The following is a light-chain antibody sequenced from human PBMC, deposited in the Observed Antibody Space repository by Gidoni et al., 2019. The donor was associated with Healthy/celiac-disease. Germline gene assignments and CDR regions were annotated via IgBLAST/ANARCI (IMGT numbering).Light chain of an antibody. CDR1: QSVSSSY. CDR3: QQYGSSPMYT. V-gene: IGKV3-20*01. J-gene: IGKJ2*01. Sequence: EIVLTQSPGTLSLSPGERATLSCRASQSVSSSYLAWYQQKPGQAPRLLIYGASSRATGIPDRFSDSWSGTDFTLTISRLEPEDFAVYYCQQYGSSPMYTFGQGTKLEIK. CDR2: GAS.